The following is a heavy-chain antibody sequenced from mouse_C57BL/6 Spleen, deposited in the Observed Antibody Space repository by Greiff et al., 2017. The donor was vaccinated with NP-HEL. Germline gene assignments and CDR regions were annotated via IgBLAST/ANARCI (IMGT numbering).Heavy chain of an antibody. CDR3: TCYYYGSSSDY. CDR2: IDPENGDT. D-gene: IGHD1-1*01. V-gene: IGHV14-4*01. CDR1: GFNIKDDY. Sequence: EVRLVESGAELVRPGASVKLSCTASGFNIKDDYMHWVKQRPEQGLEWIGWIDPENGDTEYASKFQGKATITADTSSNTAYLQLSSLTSEDTAVYYCTCYYYGSSSDYWGQGTTLTVSS. J-gene: IGHJ2*01.